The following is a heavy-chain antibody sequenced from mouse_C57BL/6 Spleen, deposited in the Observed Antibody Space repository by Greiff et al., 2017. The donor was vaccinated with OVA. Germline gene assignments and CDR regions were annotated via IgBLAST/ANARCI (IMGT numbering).Heavy chain of an antibody. J-gene: IGHJ2*01. V-gene: IGHV5-17*01. CDR3: ACLTLGY. Sequence: EVKLMESGGGLVKPGGSLKLSCAASGFTFSDYGMHWVRQAPEKGLEWVAYISRGSSTIYYADTVKGRFTISRDNAKNTLFLQMTSLRSEDTAMYYCACLTLGYWGQGTTLTVSS. CDR1: GFTFSDYG. CDR2: ISRGSSTI. D-gene: IGHD3-1*01.